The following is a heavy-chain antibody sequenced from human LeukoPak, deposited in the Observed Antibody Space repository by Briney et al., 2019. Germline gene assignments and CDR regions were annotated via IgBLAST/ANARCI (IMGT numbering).Heavy chain of an antibody. V-gene: IGHV3-48*01. CDR2: ISSSSSTI. D-gene: IGHD3-22*01. Sequence: GGSLRLSCAASGFTFSSYSMNWVRQAPGKGLEWVSYISSSSSTIYYADSVKGRFTISRDNAKNSLYLQMNSLRAEDTAVYYCARVWNYYYDSSGYSDYWGQGTLVTVSS. J-gene: IGHJ4*02. CDR3: ARVWNYYYDSSGYSDY. CDR1: GFTFSSYS.